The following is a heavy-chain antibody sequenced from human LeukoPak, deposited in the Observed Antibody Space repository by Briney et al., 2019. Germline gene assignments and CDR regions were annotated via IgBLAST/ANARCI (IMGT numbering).Heavy chain of an antibody. CDR1: GFTFSSYA. J-gene: IGHJ3*02. Sequence: PGGSLRLSCAASGFTFSSYAMSWVRQAPGKGLEWVSAISGSGGSTYYADSVKGRFTISRDNAKNSLYLQMNSLRAEDMALYYCAKACGGTCSDAFDIWGQGTMVTVSS. D-gene: IGHD2-15*01. CDR2: ISGSGGST. CDR3: AKACGGTCSDAFDI. V-gene: IGHV3-23*01.